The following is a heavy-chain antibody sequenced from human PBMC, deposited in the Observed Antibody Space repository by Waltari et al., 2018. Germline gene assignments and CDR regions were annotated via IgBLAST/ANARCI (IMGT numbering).Heavy chain of an antibody. V-gene: IGHV4-59*11. CDR2: IYYSGST. Sequence: QVQLQESGPGLVKPAETLSLTCTVSGGSISRHSWSWIRQPPGQGLEWIGYIYYSGSTNYNPSLKSRVTISVDTSKNQFSLKLSSVTAADTAVYYCARVEAITFGGVIVYYFDYWGQGTLVTVSS. D-gene: IGHD3-16*02. CDR3: ARVEAITFGGVIVYYFDY. CDR1: GGSISRHS. J-gene: IGHJ4*02.